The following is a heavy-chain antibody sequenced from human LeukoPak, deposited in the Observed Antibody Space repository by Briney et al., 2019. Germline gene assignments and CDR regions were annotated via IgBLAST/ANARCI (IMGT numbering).Heavy chain of an antibody. Sequence: SETLSLTCTVSGGSISSSSYYWGWIRQPPGKGLEWIGNIYYSGSTYCNPSLKSRVTISVDTSKNQFSLKLSAVTAADTAVYYCASVRRGFGESSKYYSYYYMDVWANGPTVTISS. CDR3: ASVRRGFGESSKYYSYYYMDV. J-gene: IGHJ6*03. V-gene: IGHV4-39*01. CDR1: GGSISSSSYY. D-gene: IGHD3-10*01. CDR2: IYYSGST.